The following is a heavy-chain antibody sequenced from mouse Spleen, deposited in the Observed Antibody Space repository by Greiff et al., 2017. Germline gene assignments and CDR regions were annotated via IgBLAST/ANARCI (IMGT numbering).Heavy chain of an antibody. D-gene: IGHD1-1*02. CDR2: VSSGGVNT. Sequence: EVKLMESGGGLVKPGGSLKLSCAASGFTFTNYILSWVRQTPAKRLEWVATVSSGGVNTYYADSVKGRFTISRDNARNTLYLQMSSLRSEDTAMYFCASLLLFGYFDVWGAGTTVTVSS. CDR1: GFTFTNYI. J-gene: IGHJ1*01. CDR3: ASLLLFGYFDV. V-gene: IGHV5-9*04.